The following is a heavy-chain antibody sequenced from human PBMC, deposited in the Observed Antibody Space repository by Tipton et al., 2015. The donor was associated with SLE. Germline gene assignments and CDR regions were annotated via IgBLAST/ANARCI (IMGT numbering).Heavy chain of an antibody. CDR2: ISSSSSYT. Sequence: SLRLSCAASGFTFSDYYMSWIRQAPGKGLEWVSYISSSSSYTNYADSVKGRFTISRDNAKNSLYLQMNSLRAEDTAVYYCARSDSSSGLDYWGQGTMVTVSS. V-gene: IGHV3-11*06. CDR3: ARSDSSSGLDY. J-gene: IGHJ3*01. CDR1: GFTFSDYY. D-gene: IGHD6-13*01.